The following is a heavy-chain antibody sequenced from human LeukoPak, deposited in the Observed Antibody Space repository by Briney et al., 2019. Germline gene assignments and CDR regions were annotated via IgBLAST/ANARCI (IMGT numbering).Heavy chain of an antibody. V-gene: IGHV4-31*03. J-gene: IGHJ4*02. CDR2: IYYGGGT. CDR1: GGSISSSGHY. CDR3: ARGDPADFDY. D-gene: IGHD2-21*01. Sequence: SQTLSLTCSVSGGSISSSGHYWSWIRQHPGMGLEWIGYIYYGGGTYYNPSLKSRVTISLDTSKNQFTLKVRSVPAADTAVYYCARGDPADFDYWGQGTLVTVSS.